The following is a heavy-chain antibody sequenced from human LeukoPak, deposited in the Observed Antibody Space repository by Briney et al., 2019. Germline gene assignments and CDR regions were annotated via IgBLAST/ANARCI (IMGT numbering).Heavy chain of an antibody. CDR1: GFTFDDYA. CDR2: ISWNSGSI. J-gene: IGHJ4*02. V-gene: IGHV3-9*01. Sequence: GRSLRLSCAASGFTFDDYAMHWVRQAPGKGLEWVSGISWNSGSIGYADSVKGRFTISRDNAKNSLYLQMNSLRAEDTALYYCAVSGYESRWGQGTLVTVSS. D-gene: IGHD5-12*01. CDR3: AVSGYESR.